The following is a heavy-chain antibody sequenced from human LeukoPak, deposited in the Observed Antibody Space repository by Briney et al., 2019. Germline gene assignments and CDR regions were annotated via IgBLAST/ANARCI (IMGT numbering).Heavy chain of an antibody. Sequence: QAGGSLRLSCAASGFTFSSYAMSWVRQAPGKGLEWVSAISGSGGSTYYADSVKGRFTISRDNSKNTLYLQMNSLRAEDTAVYYCAKSPGYGDYLFDYWGQGTLVTVSS. J-gene: IGHJ4*02. CDR2: ISGSGGST. V-gene: IGHV3-23*01. CDR1: GFTFSSYA. D-gene: IGHD4-17*01. CDR3: AKSPGYGDYLFDY.